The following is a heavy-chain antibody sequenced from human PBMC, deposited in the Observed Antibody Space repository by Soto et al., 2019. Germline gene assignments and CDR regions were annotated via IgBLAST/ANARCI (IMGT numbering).Heavy chain of an antibody. CDR1: GGSISSGGYS. Sequence: TLSLTCDVSGGSISSGGYSWSWIRQPPGKGLEWIGYIDHSGSTYYNPSLKSRVTISGDRSKNQFSLKLSSVTAADTAVYFCARGGSYCSGGSCYFDYWGQGTQVTVSS. CDR3: ARGGSYCSGGSCYFDY. CDR2: IDHSGST. D-gene: IGHD2-15*01. J-gene: IGHJ4*02. V-gene: IGHV4-30-2*01.